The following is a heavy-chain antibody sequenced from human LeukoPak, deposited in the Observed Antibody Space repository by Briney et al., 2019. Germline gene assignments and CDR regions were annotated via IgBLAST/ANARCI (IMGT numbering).Heavy chain of an antibody. V-gene: IGHV4-4*07. D-gene: IGHD2-2*01. J-gene: IGHJ6*04. Sequence: PSETLSLTCTVSGGSISSYYWSWIRQPAGKGLEWIGRIYTSGSTNYNPSLKSRVTMSVDTSKNQFSLKLSSVTAADTAVYYCAREIVVVPAADYYGMAVGGKGTTVPV. CDR2: IYTSGST. CDR1: GGSISSYY. CDR3: AREIVVVPAADYYGMAV.